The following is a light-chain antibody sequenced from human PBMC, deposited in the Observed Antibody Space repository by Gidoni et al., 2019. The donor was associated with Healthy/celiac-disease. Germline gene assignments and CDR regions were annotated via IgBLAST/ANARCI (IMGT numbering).Light chain of an antibody. CDR2: GKN. Sequence: SERPQDPAVSVALGQTVRITCQGDSLRSYYASWYQQKPGQAPVLVIYGKNNRPSGIPDRFSGSSSGNTASLTITGAQAEDEADYYCNSRDSSGNHVFGTGTKVTVL. J-gene: IGLJ1*01. CDR1: SLRSYY. V-gene: IGLV3-19*01. CDR3: NSRDSSGNHV.